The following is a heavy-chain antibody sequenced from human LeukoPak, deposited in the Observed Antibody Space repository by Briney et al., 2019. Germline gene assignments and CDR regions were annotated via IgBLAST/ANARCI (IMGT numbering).Heavy chain of an antibody. V-gene: IGHV3-74*01. Sequence: GGSLRLSCAASGVTFSNYWMHWVRQAPGKGLVWVSRINLDGSSATYADSVKGLFTISRDNAQNTLYLQMNRLSAEDTAVYYCASGFLSGRGVVGYWGQGTLVTVSS. CDR1: GVTFSNYW. CDR3: ASGFLSGRGVVGY. J-gene: IGHJ4*02. CDR2: INLDGSSA. D-gene: IGHD3-10*01.